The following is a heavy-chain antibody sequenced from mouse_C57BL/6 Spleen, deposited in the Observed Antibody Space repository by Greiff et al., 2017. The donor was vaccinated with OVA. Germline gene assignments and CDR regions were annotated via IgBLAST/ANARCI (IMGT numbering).Heavy chain of an antibody. J-gene: IGHJ4*01. V-gene: IGHV1-50*01. CDR1: GYTFTSYW. CDR2: IDPSDSYT. CDR3: ARRGGYYGSSYFYYAMDY. D-gene: IGHD1-1*01. Sequence: QVQLQQPGAELVKPGASVKLSCKASGYTFTSYWMQWVKQRPGQGLEWIGEIDPSDSYTNYNQKFKGKATLTVDTSSSTAYMQLSSLTSEDSAVYYCARRGGYYGSSYFYYAMDYWGQGTSVTVSS.